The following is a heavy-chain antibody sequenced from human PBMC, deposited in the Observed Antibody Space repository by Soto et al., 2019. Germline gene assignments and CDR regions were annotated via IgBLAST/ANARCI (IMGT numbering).Heavy chain of an antibody. V-gene: IGHV4-59*01. Sequence: PSETLSLTCTVSGGSISSYYWSWIRQPPGKGLEWIGYIYYSGSTNYNPSLKSRVTISVDTSKNQFSLKLSSVTAADTAVYYCARAFYDSSGYYPDFDYWGQGTLVTVSS. CDR2: IYYSGST. J-gene: IGHJ4*02. CDR3: ARAFYDSSGYYPDFDY. D-gene: IGHD3-22*01. CDR1: GGSISSYY.